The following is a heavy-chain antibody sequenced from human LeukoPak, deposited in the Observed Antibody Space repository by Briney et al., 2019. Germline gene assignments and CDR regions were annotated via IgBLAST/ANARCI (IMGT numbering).Heavy chain of an antibody. J-gene: IGHJ4*02. V-gene: IGHV4-39*07. Sequence: SETLSLTCTVSGDSTTSSSYYWGWIRQPPGKGLEWIGTMYYTGTIYYNPSLKSRVTTSVDTSKNRFSLKLSSVTAADTAVYYCARGGYEARSYYFDYWGQGILVTVSS. D-gene: IGHD5-12*01. CDR1: GDSTTSSSYY. CDR3: ARGGYEARSYYFDY. CDR2: MYYTGTI.